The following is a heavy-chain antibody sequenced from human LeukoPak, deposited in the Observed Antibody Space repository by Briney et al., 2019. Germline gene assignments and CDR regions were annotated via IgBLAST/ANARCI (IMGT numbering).Heavy chain of an antibody. CDR3: ARDEFI. Sequence: PGGALRLSCAASGFTFSSYEMSWVRQAPGEGLEWVAIIKQDGSEKYYVDSVKGRFTISRDNAKTSLYLQMNSLRAEDTAVYYCARDEFIWGQGTMVTVSS. J-gene: IGHJ3*02. CDR1: GFTFSSYE. V-gene: IGHV3-7*01. CDR2: IKQDGSEK.